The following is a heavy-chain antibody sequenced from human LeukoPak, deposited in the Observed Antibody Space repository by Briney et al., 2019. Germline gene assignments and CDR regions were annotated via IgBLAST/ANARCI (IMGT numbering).Heavy chain of an antibody. J-gene: IGHJ4*02. Sequence: ASVKVSCMASGYTFTSYAMHWVRQAPGQRLEWMGWINAGNGNTKYSQKFQGRVTITRDTSASTAYMELSSLRSEDTAVYYCARGAYSSGWYEDYWGQGTLVTVSS. CDR3: ARGAYSSGWYEDY. CDR1: GYTFTSYA. CDR2: INAGNGNT. D-gene: IGHD6-19*01. V-gene: IGHV1-3*01.